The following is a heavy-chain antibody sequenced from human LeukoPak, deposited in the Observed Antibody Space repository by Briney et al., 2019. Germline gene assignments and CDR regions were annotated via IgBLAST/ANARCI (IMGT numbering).Heavy chain of an antibody. J-gene: IGHJ4*02. CDR3: ARDNTPTQQPVFDY. CDR2: ISSSGSTI. Sequence: GGSLRLSCAASGFTFSSYEMNWVRQAPGKGLEWVSYISSSGSTIYYADSVKGRFTISRDNAKNSLYLQMNSLRAEDTAVYYCARDNTPTQQPVFDYWGQGTLVTVSS. V-gene: IGHV3-48*03. CDR1: GFTFSSYE. D-gene: IGHD6-13*01.